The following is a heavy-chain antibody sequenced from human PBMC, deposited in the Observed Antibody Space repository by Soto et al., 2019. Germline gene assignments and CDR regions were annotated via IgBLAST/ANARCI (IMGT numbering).Heavy chain of an antibody. Sequence: QLLESAGGLVQPGGSLRLSCTASGFNFNNQAMSWIRQAPGKGLEWVSTISGSGATSLYADSVKGRFTIFKDSSQAYLDLKSLRVEDSATYYCAKTETTVVVTVQPRWFDSWGRGTLVTVS. V-gene: IGHV3-23*01. CDR1: GFNFNNQA. J-gene: IGHJ5*01. D-gene: IGHD2-21*02. CDR3: AKTETTVVVTVQPRWFDS. CDR2: ISGSGATS.